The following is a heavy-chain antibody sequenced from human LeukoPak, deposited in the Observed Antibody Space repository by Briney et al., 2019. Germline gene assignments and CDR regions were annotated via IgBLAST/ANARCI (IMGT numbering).Heavy chain of an antibody. CDR3: TTVDSNNYYYYMDV. D-gene: IGHD2-2*03. Sequence: GGSLRLSCAASGFTFSNAWMSWVRQAPGKGLEWVGRIKSKTDGGTTDYAAPVKGRFTISRDDSKNTLYLQMNSLKTEDTAVYYCTTVDSNNYYYYMDVWGKGTTVTVSS. CDR2: IKSKTDGGTT. J-gene: IGHJ6*03. V-gene: IGHV3-15*01. CDR1: GFTFSNAW.